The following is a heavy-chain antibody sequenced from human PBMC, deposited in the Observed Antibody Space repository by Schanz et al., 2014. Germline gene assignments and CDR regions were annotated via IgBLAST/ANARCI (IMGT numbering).Heavy chain of an antibody. Sequence: EVQLVESGGGLVQPGGSLRLSCAASGFTFSNYVMSWVRQAPGKGLEWVSSFNDGGVNKYYADSVKGRFTISSDNSKSALYLQMNSLRAEDTAVYFCAKIERNEDWGQGTLVTVSS. J-gene: IGHJ4*02. D-gene: IGHD1-1*01. V-gene: IGHV3-23*04. CDR3: AKIERNED. CDR2: FNDGGVNK. CDR1: GFTFSNYV.